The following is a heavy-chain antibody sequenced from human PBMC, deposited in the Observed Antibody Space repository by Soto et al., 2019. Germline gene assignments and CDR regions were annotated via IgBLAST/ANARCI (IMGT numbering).Heavy chain of an antibody. CDR2: TYYRSKWYN. V-gene: IGHV6-1*01. D-gene: IGHD5-12*01. Sequence: SHTPSLTCALSGDSVSNTSTASNWIRQSPSRGLEWLGRTYYRSKWYNDYAVSVKSRITINPDTSKNQFSLQLNSLTPEDTAVYYCARAVAPIRGGPYDYYGFDVWGQGTTVAASS. J-gene: IGHJ6*02. CDR3: ARAVAPIRGGPYDYYGFDV. CDR1: GDSVSNTSTA.